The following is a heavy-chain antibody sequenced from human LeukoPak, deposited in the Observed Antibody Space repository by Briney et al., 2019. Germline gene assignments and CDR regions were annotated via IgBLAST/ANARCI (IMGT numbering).Heavy chain of an antibody. CDR2: IYSGGNT. Sequence: SETLSLTCTVPGGSISSYYWSWIRQPAGKGLEWIGRIYSGGNTNYNPSLKRRVTMSVNTSNNQFSLKLSSVTAADTAVYYCARALWGDYVGFDFWGQGTLVTVSS. CDR1: GGSISSYY. V-gene: IGHV4-4*07. CDR3: ARALWGDYVGFDF. J-gene: IGHJ4*02. D-gene: IGHD4-17*01.